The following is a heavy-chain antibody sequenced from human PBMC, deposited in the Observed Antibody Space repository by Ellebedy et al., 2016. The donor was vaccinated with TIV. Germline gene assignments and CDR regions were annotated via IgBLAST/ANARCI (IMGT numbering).Heavy chain of an antibody. CDR2: IYYSGST. J-gene: IGHJ2*01. Sequence: SETLSLTCTVSGDSISSYYWSWIRQPPGKGLEWIGYIYYSGSTNYNPSLRSRVTLSVDTSKNQFSLKLSSVTAADTAVYYCARLRWELLSRYFDLWGRGTLVTVSS. CDR3: ARLRWELLSRYFDL. D-gene: IGHD1-26*01. CDR1: GDSISSYY. V-gene: IGHV4-59*01.